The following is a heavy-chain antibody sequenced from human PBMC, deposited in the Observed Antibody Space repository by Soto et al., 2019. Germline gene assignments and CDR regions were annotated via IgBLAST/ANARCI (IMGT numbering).Heavy chain of an antibody. Sequence: GGSLRLSCAASGFTFSSYGMHWVRQAPGKGLEWVAVISYDGSNKYYADSVKGRFTISRDNSKNTLYLQMNSLRAEDTAVYYCAKNPPLLWEGGMDVWGQGTTVTVSS. CDR2: ISYDGSNK. CDR3: AKNPPLLWEGGMDV. D-gene: IGHD3-10*01. V-gene: IGHV3-30*18. CDR1: GFTFSSYG. J-gene: IGHJ6*02.